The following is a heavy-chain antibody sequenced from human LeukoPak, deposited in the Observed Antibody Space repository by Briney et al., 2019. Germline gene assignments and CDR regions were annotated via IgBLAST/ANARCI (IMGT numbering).Heavy chain of an antibody. Sequence: GGSLRLSCAASGFILSTYAMSWVRQAPGKGLEWVSGISNVGYSTYYADSVKGRFIISRDNSKNTLFLQMNSLRGEDTAIYYCAKERCSGGSCSSTPDYWGQGTLVTVSS. V-gene: IGHV3-23*01. CDR3: AKERCSGGSCSSTPDY. D-gene: IGHD2-15*01. CDR1: GFILSTYA. CDR2: ISNVGYST. J-gene: IGHJ4*02.